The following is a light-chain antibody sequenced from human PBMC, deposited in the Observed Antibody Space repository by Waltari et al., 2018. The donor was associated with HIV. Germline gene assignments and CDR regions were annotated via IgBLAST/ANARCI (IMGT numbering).Light chain of an antibody. J-gene: IGLJ3*02. CDR1: SSNIGDGYD. CDR3: QSYDSSLSGWV. CDR2: GNS. V-gene: IGLV1-40*01. Sequence: QSVLTQPPSVSGAPGQRVTISCTGSSSNIGDGYDLHWYQQLPGTAPKLLIYGNSNRPSGVPDRFSGSKSGTSASLAITGLQAEDEADYYCQSYDSSLSGWVFGGGTKLTVL.